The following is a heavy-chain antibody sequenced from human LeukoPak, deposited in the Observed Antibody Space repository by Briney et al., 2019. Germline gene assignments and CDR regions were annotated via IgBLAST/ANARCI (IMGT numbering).Heavy chain of an antibody. CDR1: GYTFTSYG. CDR2: ISAYNGNT. V-gene: IGHV1-18*01. J-gene: IGHJ5*02. Sequence: ASVKVSCKASGYTFTSYGISWVRQAPGQGLEWMGWISAYNGNTNYAQKLQGRVTMTTDTSTSTAYIELRSLRSDDTAVYYCARGVTIFGGPGWFDPWGQGTLVTVSS. D-gene: IGHD3-3*01. CDR3: ARGVTIFGGPGWFDP.